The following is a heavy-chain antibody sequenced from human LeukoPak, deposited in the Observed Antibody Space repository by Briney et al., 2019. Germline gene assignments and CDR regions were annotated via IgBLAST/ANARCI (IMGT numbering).Heavy chain of an antibody. CDR2: INPNSGGT. J-gene: IGHJ4*02. CDR1: GYTFTRYY. D-gene: IGHD5-24*01. CDR3: ARAWKMATIPPSV. V-gene: IGHV1-2*02. Sequence: APVRVSCTASGYTFTRYYMHWGRQAPGQGVEGRGWINPNSGGTNYAQKFQGRVTMTRDTSISTAYMELSRLRSDDTAVYYCARAWKMATIPPSVWGQGTLVTVSS.